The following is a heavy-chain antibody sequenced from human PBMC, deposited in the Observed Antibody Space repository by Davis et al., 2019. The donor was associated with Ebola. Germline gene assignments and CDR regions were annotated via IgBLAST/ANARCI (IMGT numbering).Heavy chain of an antibody. CDR1: GGSISSYY. V-gene: IGHV4-59*08. CDR3: ARMRQWLVRNFDY. J-gene: IGHJ4*02. CDR2: IYYSGST. Sequence: PSETLSLTCTVSGGSISSYYWSWIRQPPGKGLEWIGYIYYSGSTNYNPSLKSRATISVDTSKNQFSLKLSSVTAADTAVYYCARMRQWLVRNFDYWGQRTLVTVSS. D-gene: IGHD6-19*01.